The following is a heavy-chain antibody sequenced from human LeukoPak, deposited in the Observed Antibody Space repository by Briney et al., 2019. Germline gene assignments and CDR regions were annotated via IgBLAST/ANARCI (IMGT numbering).Heavy chain of an antibody. Sequence: GESLKISCKGSGYSFTSYWIGWVRQMPGKGLEWMGIIYPGDSDTRYSPSFQGQVTISADKSISTAYLQWSSLEASDTAMYYCARPRYYDSSGYYYPRAFDIWGQGTMVTVSS. D-gene: IGHD3-22*01. CDR1: GYSFTSYW. CDR3: ARPRYYDSSGYYYPRAFDI. V-gene: IGHV5-51*01. CDR2: IYPGDSDT. J-gene: IGHJ3*02.